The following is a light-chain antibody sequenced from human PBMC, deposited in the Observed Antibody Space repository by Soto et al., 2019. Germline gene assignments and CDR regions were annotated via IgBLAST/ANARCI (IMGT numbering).Light chain of an antibody. Sequence: IVLPQSPGTLSLSPGERATLSCRASQSVSSNLAWYQQKPGQAPRLLIYDASTRATGIPDRFSGSGSGTDFTLTISRLEPEDFAVYFCQQYATSPLAFGGGTKVDIK. CDR1: QSVSSN. CDR2: DAS. V-gene: IGKV3-20*01. CDR3: QQYATSPLA. J-gene: IGKJ4*01.